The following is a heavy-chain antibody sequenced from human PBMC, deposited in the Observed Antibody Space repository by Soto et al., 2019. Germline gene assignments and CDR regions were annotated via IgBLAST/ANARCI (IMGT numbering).Heavy chain of an antibody. CDR1: GGSISSGDYY. Sequence: QVQLQESGPGLVKPSQTLSLTCTVSGGSISSGDYYWSWIRQPPGKGLEWIGYIYYSGSTYYNPSLKSRVTISVDTSKNQFSLKLSSVTAADTDVYYCARDIVVARGAYYFDYWGQGTLVTVSS. D-gene: IGHD2-15*01. CDR3: ARDIVVARGAYYFDY. J-gene: IGHJ4*02. V-gene: IGHV4-30-4*01. CDR2: IYYSGST.